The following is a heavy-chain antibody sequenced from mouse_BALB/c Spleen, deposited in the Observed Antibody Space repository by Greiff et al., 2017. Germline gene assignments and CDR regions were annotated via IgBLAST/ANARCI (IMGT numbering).Heavy chain of an antibody. CDR3: ARHDYGLDY. CDR2: ISSGSSTI. V-gene: IGHV5-17*02. J-gene: IGHJ2*01. D-gene: IGHD2-4*01. Sequence: DVKLVESGGGLVQPGGSRKLSCAASGFTFSSFGMHWVRQAPEKGLEWVAYISSGSSTIYYADTVKGRFTISRDNPKNTLFLQMTSLRSEDTAMYYCARHDYGLDYWGQGTTLTVSS. CDR1: GFTFSSFG.